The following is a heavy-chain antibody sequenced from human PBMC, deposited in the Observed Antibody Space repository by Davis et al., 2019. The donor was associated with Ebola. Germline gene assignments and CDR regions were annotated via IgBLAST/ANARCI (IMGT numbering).Heavy chain of an antibody. CDR1: GFTFSGYA. J-gene: IGHJ4*02. V-gene: IGHV3-23*01. CDR2: INDIGGNP. Sequence: PGGSLRLSCEVSGFTFSGYAMSWVRQAPGKGLQWVSGINDIGGNPQHADSVKGRFTISRDNSKNMLFLQMNSLRAEDTAVYYCAGYSYYYDSSGSPFDYWGQGTLVTVSS. D-gene: IGHD3-22*01. CDR3: AGYSYYYDSSGSPFDY.